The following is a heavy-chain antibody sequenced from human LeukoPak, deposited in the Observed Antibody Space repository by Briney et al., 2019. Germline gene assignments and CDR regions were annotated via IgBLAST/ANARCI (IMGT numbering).Heavy chain of an antibody. CDR3: AKGIHFSDYYESRSYSVDS. V-gene: IGHV3-21*01. CDR1: GFTFSGYT. Sequence: KSGVSLRLSCAASGFTFSGYTMNWVRQARGKGLDWVSSISSSSNYIYYADSVKGRFTISRDNAKNSLYLQMNSLRAEDTAVYYCAKGIHFSDYYESRSYSVDSWGQGTLVTVSS. J-gene: IGHJ4*02. D-gene: IGHD3-22*01. CDR2: ISSSSNYI.